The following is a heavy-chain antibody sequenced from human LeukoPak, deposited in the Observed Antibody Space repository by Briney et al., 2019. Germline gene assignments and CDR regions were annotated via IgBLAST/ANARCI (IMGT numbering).Heavy chain of an antibody. CDR2: INPNSGGT. CDR1: GYTFIGYY. V-gene: IGHV1-2*02. CDR3: ARVSASSSYLDY. Sequence: ASVKVSCKASGYTFIGYYMHWVRQAPGQGLEWMGWINPNSGGTNYAQKFQGRVTMTRDTSISTAYMELSRLRSDDTAVYYCARVSASSSYLDYWGQGTLVTVSS. D-gene: IGHD6-6*01. J-gene: IGHJ4*02.